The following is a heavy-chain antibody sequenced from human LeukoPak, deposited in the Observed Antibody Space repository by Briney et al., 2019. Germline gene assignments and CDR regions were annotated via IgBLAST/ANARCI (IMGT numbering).Heavy chain of an antibody. CDR1: GYTFTSYG. V-gene: IGHV1-18*01. CDR3: ARVSQWLGPDYYYYGMDV. J-gene: IGHJ6*02. D-gene: IGHD6-19*01. CDR2: ISAYNGNT. Sequence: ASVKVSCKASGYTFTSYGISWVRQAPGQGLEWMGWISAYNGNTNYAQKLQGRVTMTTDTPTSTAYMELRSLRSDDTAVYYCARVSQWLGPDYYYYGMDVWGQGTTVTVSS.